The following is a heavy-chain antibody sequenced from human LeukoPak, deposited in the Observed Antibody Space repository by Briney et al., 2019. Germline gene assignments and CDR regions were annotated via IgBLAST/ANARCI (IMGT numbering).Heavy chain of an antibody. CDR2: INPNSGGT. CDR3: ARDGPGIAVAGSHFDAFDI. V-gene: IGHV1-2*02. Sequence: ASVKVSCKASGYTFTGYYMHWVRQAHGQGLEWMGWINPNSGGTNYAQKFQGRVTMTRDTSISTAYMELSRLRSDDTAVYYCARDGPGIAVAGSHFDAFDIWGQGTMVTVSS. D-gene: IGHD6-19*01. J-gene: IGHJ3*02. CDR1: GYTFTGYY.